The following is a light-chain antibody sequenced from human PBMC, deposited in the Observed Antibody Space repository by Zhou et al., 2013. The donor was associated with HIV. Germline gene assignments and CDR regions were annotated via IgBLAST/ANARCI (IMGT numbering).Light chain of an antibody. CDR2: GAS. CDR1: QSVAGSV. V-gene: IGKV3-20*01. Sequence: EVVLTQSPATLSLSPGERATLSCRASQSVAGSVLSWYQKKPGQPPRLLIYGASSRATGIPERFSGSGSGTDFILTISRLESEDFAVYYCQQYGGSPLVTFGGGTRVEMK. CDR3: QQYGGSPLVT. J-gene: IGKJ4*01.